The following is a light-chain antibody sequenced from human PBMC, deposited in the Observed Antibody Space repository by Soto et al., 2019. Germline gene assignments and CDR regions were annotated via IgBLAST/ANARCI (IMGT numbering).Light chain of an antibody. Sequence: AIRMTQSPSSLSASTGDRVTITCRASQGISSYLAWYQQKPGKAPKRLIYAASSLQSGVPSRFSGSGSGTEFTLTISSLQPEDFATYYCLQHNGYPLTFGGGTKVDIK. CDR2: AAS. V-gene: IGKV1-8*01. J-gene: IGKJ4*01. CDR1: QGISSY. CDR3: LQHNGYPLT.